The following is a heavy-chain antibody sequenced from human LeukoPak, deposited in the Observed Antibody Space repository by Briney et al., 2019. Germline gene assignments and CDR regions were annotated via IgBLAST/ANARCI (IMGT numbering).Heavy chain of an antibody. CDR3: ARGVAVRRFDP. Sequence: PSETLSLTCTVSSASISSYYWSWIRQPPGKGLEWIGEINHSGSTNYNPSLKSRVTISVDTSKNQFSLKLSSVTAADTAVYYCARGVAVRRFDPWGQGTLVTVSS. CDR2: INHSGST. D-gene: IGHD3-22*01. J-gene: IGHJ5*02. CDR1: SASISSYY. V-gene: IGHV4-34*01.